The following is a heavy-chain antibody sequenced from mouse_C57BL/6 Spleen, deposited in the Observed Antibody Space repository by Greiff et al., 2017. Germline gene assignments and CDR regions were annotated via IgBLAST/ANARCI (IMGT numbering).Heavy chain of an antibody. V-gene: IGHV1-36*01. CDR2: VYPYNGGT. J-gene: IGHJ3*01. Sequence: VQLKESGPVLVKPGPSVKISCKASGFTFTDYYMHWVKQSHGKSLEWIGLVYPYNGGTSYNQKFKGKAKFTVDTSSSPAYMEQNSLTSEDSAVYYCARRDYGWFAYWGQGTLVTVSA. CDR1: GFTFTDYY. CDR3: ARRDYGWFAY. D-gene: IGHD2-4*01.